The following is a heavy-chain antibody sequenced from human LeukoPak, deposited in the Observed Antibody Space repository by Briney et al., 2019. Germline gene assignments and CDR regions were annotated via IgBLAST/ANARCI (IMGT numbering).Heavy chain of an antibody. J-gene: IGHJ4*02. CDR1: GFTFSSYS. D-gene: IGHD3-10*01. CDR2: ISSSSSYI. CDR3: ARDAWFGELLPFDY. V-gene: IGHV3-21*01. Sequence: PGRSLRLSCAASGFTFSSYSMNWVRQAPGKGLEWVSSISSSSSYIYYADSLKGRFTISRDNAKNSLYLQMNSLRAEDTAVYYCARDAWFGELLPFDYWGQGTLVTVSS.